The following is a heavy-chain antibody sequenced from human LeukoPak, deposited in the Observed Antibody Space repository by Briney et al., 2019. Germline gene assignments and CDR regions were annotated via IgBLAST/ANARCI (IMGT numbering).Heavy chain of an antibody. D-gene: IGHD3-10*01. Sequence: GGSLRLSCAASGFTFSSYGMLWVRQAPGKGLEWVAVISYDGSNKYYADSVKGRFTISRDNSKNTLYLQMNSLRAEDRAVYYCPKDYGSGSYYFDYWGQGTLVTVSS. CDR1: GFTFSSYG. CDR3: PKDYGSGSYYFDY. J-gene: IGHJ4*02. CDR2: ISYDGSNK. V-gene: IGHV3-30*18.